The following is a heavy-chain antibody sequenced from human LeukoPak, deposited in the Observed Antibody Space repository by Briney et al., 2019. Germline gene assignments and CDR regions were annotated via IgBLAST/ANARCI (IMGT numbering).Heavy chain of an antibody. V-gene: IGHV3-7*01. J-gene: IGHJ4*02. CDR3: ARQPLSPHDYFDS. CDR1: GFTFSSYW. Sequence: PGGSLRLSCADSGFTFSSYWMTWVRQAPGKGLEWVATIKEDGSELYYVDSVKGRFTISRDNVKNSLYLQMNTLRVEDTAIYYCARQPLSPHDYFDSWGQGTLVTVSS. D-gene: IGHD3-3*01. CDR2: IKEDGSEL.